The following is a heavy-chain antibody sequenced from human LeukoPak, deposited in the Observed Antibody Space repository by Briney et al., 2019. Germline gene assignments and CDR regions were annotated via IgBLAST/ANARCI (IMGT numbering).Heavy chain of an antibody. J-gene: IGHJ6*02. CDR1: GFTFSSYA. D-gene: IGHD5-18*01. Sequence: GGSLRLSCAASGFTFSSYAMHWVRQAPGKGLEYVSDISSNGGSTYYANSVKGRFTISRDNSKNTLYLQMGSLRAEDMAVYYCARDRHTAMVHAVYYYYGIDVWGQGTTVTVSS. V-gene: IGHV3-64*01. CDR3: ARDRHTAMVHAVYYYYGIDV. CDR2: ISSNGGST.